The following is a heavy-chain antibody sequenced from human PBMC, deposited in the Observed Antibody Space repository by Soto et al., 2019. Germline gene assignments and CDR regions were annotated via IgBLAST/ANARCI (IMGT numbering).Heavy chain of an antibody. V-gene: IGHV5-51*01. D-gene: IGHD6-19*01. Sequence: EVQLVQSGAEVKKPGESLKISCKGSGYSFTSYWIGWVRQMPGKGLEWMGIIYPGDSDTRYSPSFQGQVTISADKTISTAYRQWSSLKASDTAMYYCARYSGYSSGRYYYYGMDVWGQGTAVTVSS. J-gene: IGHJ6*02. CDR1: GYSFTSYW. CDR3: ARYSGYSSGRYYYYGMDV. CDR2: IYPGDSDT.